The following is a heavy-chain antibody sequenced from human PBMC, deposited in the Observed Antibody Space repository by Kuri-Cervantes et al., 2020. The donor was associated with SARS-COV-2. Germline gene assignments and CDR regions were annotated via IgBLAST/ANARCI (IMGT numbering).Heavy chain of an antibody. CDR1: GVSISSSSYY. V-gene: IGHV4-39*07. Sequence: SETLSLTCTVSGVSISSSSYYWGWIRQPPGKGLEWIGSIYYSGSTYYNPSLKSRVTISVDTSKNQFSLKLSSVTAADTAVYYCARDLGGGSYYHFEVYFDYWGQGTLVTVSS. CDR3: ARDLGGGSYYHFEVYFDY. CDR2: IYYSGST. D-gene: IGHD1-26*01. J-gene: IGHJ4*02.